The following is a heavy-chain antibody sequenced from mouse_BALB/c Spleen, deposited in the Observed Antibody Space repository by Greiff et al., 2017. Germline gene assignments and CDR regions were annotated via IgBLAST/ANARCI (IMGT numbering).Heavy chain of an antibody. Sequence: EVHLVESGGGLVQPGGSLRLSCATSGFTFTDYYMSWVRQPPGKALEWLGFIRNKANGYTTEYSASVKGRFTISRDNSQSILYLQMNTLRAEDSATYYCARDTGRGFAYWGQGTLVTVSA. J-gene: IGHJ3*01. V-gene: IGHV7-3*02. CDR2: IRNKANGYTT. CDR3: ARDTGRGFAY. CDR1: GFTFTDYY.